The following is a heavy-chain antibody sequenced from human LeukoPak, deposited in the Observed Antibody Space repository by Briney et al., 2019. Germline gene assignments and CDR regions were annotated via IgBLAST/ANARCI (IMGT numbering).Heavy chain of an antibody. V-gene: IGHV3-30*02. CDR3: ARSGEFRLAPGRFDY. CDR2: IRYDGSNK. CDR1: GFTFSSYG. D-gene: IGHD3-10*01. Sequence: PGGSLRLSCAASGFTFSSYGMHWVRQAPGKGLEWVAFIRYDGSNKYYADSVKGRFTISRDNSKNTLYLQMNSLRAEDTAVYYCARSGEFRLAPGRFDYWGQGTLVTVSS. J-gene: IGHJ4*02.